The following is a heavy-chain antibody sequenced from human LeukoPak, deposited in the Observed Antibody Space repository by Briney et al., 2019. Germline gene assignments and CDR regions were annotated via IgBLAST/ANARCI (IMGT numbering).Heavy chain of an antibody. V-gene: IGHV4-39*07. CDR2: IFYSGST. Sequence: SETLSLTCTVSGGSISTSNYYWGWIRQPPGKGLEWIGNIFYSGSTYYNPSLKSRVTISVDTSKNQFSLKLSSVTAADTAVYYCARDKSYYDILTGWIFDAFDIWGQGTMVTVSS. CDR1: GGSISTSNYY. D-gene: IGHD3-9*01. J-gene: IGHJ3*02. CDR3: ARDKSYYDILTGWIFDAFDI.